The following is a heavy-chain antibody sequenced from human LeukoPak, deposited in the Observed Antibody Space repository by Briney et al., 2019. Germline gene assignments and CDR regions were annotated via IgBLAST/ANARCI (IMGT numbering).Heavy chain of an antibody. V-gene: IGHV3-21*01. J-gene: IGHJ5*02. D-gene: IGHD3-10*01. CDR2: ISSSSSYI. CDR1: GFSFSSFG. Sequence: GSLRLSCAASGFSFSSFGMHWVRQAPGKGLEWVSSISSSSSYIYYADSVKGRFTISRDNAKNSLYLQMNSLRAEDTAVYYCAREVGVRGVTPNWFDPWGQGTLVTVSS. CDR3: AREVGVRGVTPNWFDP.